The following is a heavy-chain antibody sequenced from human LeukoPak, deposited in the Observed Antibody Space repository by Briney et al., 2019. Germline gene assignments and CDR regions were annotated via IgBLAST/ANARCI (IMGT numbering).Heavy chain of an antibody. V-gene: IGHV4-59*12. CDR3: ARVRCSGGSCPYYYYYYYMDV. D-gene: IGHD2-15*01. Sequence: SETLSLTCTVSGGSISTYYWNWIRQPPGKGLEWIGYIYYSGTTNYNPSLKSRVSMSVDTSKNQFSLKLRFVTAADTAVYYCARVRCSGGSCPYYYYYYYMDVWGKGTTVTVSS. CDR1: GGSISTYY. J-gene: IGHJ6*03. CDR2: IYYSGTT.